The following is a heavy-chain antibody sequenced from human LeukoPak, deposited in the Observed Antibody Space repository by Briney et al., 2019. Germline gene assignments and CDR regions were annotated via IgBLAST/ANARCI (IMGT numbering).Heavy chain of an antibody. Sequence: GGSLRLSCAASGFTFSSYAMHWVRQAPGKGLEWVSGISGSGGNIYYADSVKGQFTISRDNSKNKVYLQMNSLRAEDTAVYYCAKDFGWSIGKKDWFDPWGQGTLVTVSS. CDR2: ISGSGGNI. CDR1: GFTFSSYA. D-gene: IGHD6-6*01. J-gene: IGHJ5*02. CDR3: AKDFGWSIGKKDWFDP. V-gene: IGHV3-23*01.